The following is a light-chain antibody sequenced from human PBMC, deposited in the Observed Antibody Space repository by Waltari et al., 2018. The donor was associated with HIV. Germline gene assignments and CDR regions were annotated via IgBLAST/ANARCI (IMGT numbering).Light chain of an antibody. CDR1: NNGSKS. CDR3: QVWDSSSDLV. J-gene: IGLJ3*02. Sequence: SYVLTQPPSVSVAQGQTGRLTCGGNNNGSKSVHWYPQKPGQAPVLVVYDDSDRPSGIPERFSGSNSGNTATLTISRVEAGDEADYYCQVWDSSSDLVFGGGTKLTVL. CDR2: DDS. V-gene: IGLV3-21*02.